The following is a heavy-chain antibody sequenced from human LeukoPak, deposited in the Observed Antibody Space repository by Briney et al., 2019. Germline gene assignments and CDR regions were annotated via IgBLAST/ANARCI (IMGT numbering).Heavy chain of an antibody. CDR3: AKGREEDGYNDFDC. D-gene: IGHD5-24*01. Sequence: GGSLRLSCAASGFTFRSYGMHWVRQAPGKGLEWVAIIWYDGSNKYYADSVKGRFTISRDNSKNTLYLRMNGLRAEDTAVYYCAKGREEDGYNDFDCWGQGTLVTVSS. CDR1: GFTFRSYG. J-gene: IGHJ4*02. V-gene: IGHV3-33*06. CDR2: IWYDGSNK.